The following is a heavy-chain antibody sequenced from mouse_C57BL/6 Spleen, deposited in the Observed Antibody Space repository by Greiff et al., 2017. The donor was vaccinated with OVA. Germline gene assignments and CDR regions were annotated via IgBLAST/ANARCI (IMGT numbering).Heavy chain of an antibody. D-gene: IGHD4-1*01. J-gene: IGHJ2*01. Sequence: EVQLQQSGPELVKPGASVKISCKASGYTFTDYYMNWVKQSHGKSLEWIGDINPNNGGTSYNQKFKGKATLTVDKSSSTAYMELRSLTSEDSAVYYCATGLTGTCFDYWGQGTTLTVSS. V-gene: IGHV1-26*01. CDR2: INPNNGGT. CDR1: GYTFTDYY. CDR3: ATGLTGTCFDY.